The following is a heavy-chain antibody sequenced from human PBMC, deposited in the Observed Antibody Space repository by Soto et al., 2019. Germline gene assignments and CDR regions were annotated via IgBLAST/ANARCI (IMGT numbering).Heavy chain of an antibody. J-gene: IGHJ4*02. Sequence: PSETLSLTCTVSVGSISVTNVFWGWLRQPPGKVLECIGNIDYSGTAYISPALATRVTIHVDTSKNQFALTLYSVTAADTAVYYCARITGRHLDYWGQGILVTVSS. V-gene: IGHV4-39*01. D-gene: IGHD1-20*01. CDR1: VGSISVTNVF. CDR2: IDYSGTA. CDR3: ARITGRHLDY.